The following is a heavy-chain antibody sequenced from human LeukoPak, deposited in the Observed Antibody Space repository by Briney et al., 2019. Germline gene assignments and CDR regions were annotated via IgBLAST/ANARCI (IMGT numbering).Heavy chain of an antibody. D-gene: IGHD6-6*01. CDR2: ISGSGGSA. CDR1: GFTFSSHA. V-gene: IGHV3-23*01. J-gene: IGHJ4*02. Sequence: GGSLRLSCAASGFTFSSHAMSWVRQAPGKGLEWVSSISGSGGSAYYADSVKGRFTISRDTSKNMLYLQMNSLRAEDTAIYYCTKGYSIVAYNFDSWSQGTLVTVSS. CDR3: TKGYSIVAYNFDS.